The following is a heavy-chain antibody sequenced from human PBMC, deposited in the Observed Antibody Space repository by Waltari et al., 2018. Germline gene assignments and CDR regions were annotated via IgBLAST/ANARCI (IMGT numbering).Heavy chain of an antibody. CDR2: SHCSGRT. D-gene: IGHD2-15*01. J-gene: IGHJ4*02. CDR3: ARDRGRGLYLES. V-gene: IGHV4-4*02. CDR1: GESVSSNNW. Sequence: QLQLQESGPGLVKPSGTLSLTCTVSGESVSSNNWWSWVRQPPEKGLEWIGQSHCSGRTNYNPSLESRVTISIDTANNQFSLKVTSTTAADTAVYYCARDRGRGLYLESWGQGTLVTVSP.